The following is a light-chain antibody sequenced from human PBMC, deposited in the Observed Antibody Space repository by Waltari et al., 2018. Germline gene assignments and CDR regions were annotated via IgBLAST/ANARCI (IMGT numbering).Light chain of an antibody. CDR2: KNN. Sequence: QSVLTQPPSASGTPGQRVPISCSGSSSNIDSNYVYWYHQFPGTAPKVLMFKNNPRPAGVSDRLSASKSGASASLAISGLRSDDEADYYCGTWDDSLSRPVFGGGTKLTVL. V-gene: IGLV1-47*01. J-gene: IGLJ3*02. CDR3: GTWDDSLSRPV. CDR1: SSNIDSNY.